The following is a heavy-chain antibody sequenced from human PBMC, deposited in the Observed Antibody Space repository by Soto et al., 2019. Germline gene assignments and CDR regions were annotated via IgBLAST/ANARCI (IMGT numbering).Heavy chain of an antibody. CDR2: VWYDGSKK. CDR3: ARPLEQWQLGFGMDV. V-gene: IGHV3-33*01. Sequence: PGGSLRLCCSASGVTLSTYGMHWVRQAPGKGLEWVAVVWYDGSKKYYADSVKGRFTVSRDNSKNTLYLQMNSLRAEDTAVYYCARPLEQWQLGFGMDVWGPGSPVTVSS. D-gene: IGHD6-19*01. CDR1: GVTLSTYG. J-gene: IGHJ6*01.